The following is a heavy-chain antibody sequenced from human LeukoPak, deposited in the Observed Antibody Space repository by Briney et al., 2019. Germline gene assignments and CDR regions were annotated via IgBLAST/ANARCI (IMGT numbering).Heavy chain of an antibody. CDR2: IHTSGST. CDR3: ARDFTYDYATSGNHAFGI. V-gene: IGHV4-61*02. Sequence: SETLSLTCTVSAGSISSGSYYWSWIRQPAGKGLEWIGRIHTSGSTNYSPSPKTRVTISIDTFKNQFCLKLSSVTAAETAVYYCARDFTYDYATSGNHAFGIWGQGTMVTVSS. J-gene: IGHJ3*02. CDR1: AGSISSGSYY. D-gene: IGHD3-16*01.